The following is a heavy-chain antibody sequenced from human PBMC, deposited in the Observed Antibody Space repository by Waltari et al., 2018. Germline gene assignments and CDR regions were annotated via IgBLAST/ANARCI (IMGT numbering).Heavy chain of an antibody. Sequence: EVQVVESGGGVVRPGGSLRASCEPSGLPFSNAWINWVRQAPGKGLEGVGRIKTKSEGGTTDYAAPVKGRFTLSRDDSKNTVYLQMNSLKIEDTAVYYCTPKTNFWGQGTLVTVSS. CDR2: IKTKSEGGTT. J-gene: IGHJ4*02. CDR3: TPKTNF. CDR1: GLPFSNAW. V-gene: IGHV3-15*01.